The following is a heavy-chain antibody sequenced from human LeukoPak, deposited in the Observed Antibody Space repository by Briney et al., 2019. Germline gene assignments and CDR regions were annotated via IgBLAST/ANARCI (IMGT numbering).Heavy chain of an antibody. J-gene: IGHJ5*02. CDR1: GGSFSDTY. Sequence: NSSETLSLTCAVYGGSFSDTYWSWIRHPPGKGLEWIGEVNDDGSTNYNPSLKSRVTISIDTSKNQFSLSLSSVTAADTAVYYCAGGHRNWLLSWFDPWGRGTLVTVSS. CDR2: VNDDGST. V-gene: IGHV4-34*01. D-gene: IGHD3-9*01. CDR3: AGGHRNWLLSWFDP.